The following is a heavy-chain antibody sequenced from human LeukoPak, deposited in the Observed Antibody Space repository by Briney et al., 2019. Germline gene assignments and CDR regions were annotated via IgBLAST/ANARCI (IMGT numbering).Heavy chain of an antibody. CDR2: ISGSGGST. CDR1: GFTFSSYG. J-gene: IGHJ4*02. V-gene: IGHV3-23*01. CDR3: ARDPYFWSGYYPFDY. D-gene: IGHD3-3*01. Sequence: GGSLRLSCAASGFTFSSYGMSWVRQAPGKGLEWVSAISGSGGSTYYADSVKGRFTISRDNSKNTLYLQMNSLRAEDTAVYYCARDPYFWSGYYPFDYWGQGTLVTVSS.